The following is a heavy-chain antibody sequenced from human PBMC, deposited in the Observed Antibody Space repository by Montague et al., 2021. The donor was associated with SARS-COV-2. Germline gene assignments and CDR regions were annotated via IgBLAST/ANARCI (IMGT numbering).Heavy chain of an antibody. CDR1: GGSFSGYY. CDR3: ARGRRIASPPSEGYFEL. Sequence: SETLSLTCAVYGGSFSGYYWSWIRQPPGKGLEWIGEINHSGSTNYNPSLKSRVTISVDTSKNQFSLKLSSVTAADTAVYYCARGRRIASPPSEGYFELWGRGTLVTVSS. V-gene: IGHV4-34*01. J-gene: IGHJ2*01. CDR2: INHSGST. D-gene: IGHD6-6*01.